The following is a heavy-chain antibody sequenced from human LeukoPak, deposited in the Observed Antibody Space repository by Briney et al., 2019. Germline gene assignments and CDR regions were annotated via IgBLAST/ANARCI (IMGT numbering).Heavy chain of an antibody. J-gene: IGHJ5*02. CDR1: GFTFSSYA. Sequence: PGGSLRLSCAASGFTFSSYAMSWVRQAPGKGLEWVAVISHDGGNKYYADSVKGRFTISRDNSKNTLYLQMNSLRGEDTAVYYCSGYNWFDPWGQGTLVTVSS. V-gene: IGHV3-30*03. CDR2: ISHDGGNK. D-gene: IGHD3-22*01. CDR3: SGYNWFDP.